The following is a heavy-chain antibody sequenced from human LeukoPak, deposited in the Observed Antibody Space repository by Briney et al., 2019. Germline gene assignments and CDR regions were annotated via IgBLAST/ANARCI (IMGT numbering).Heavy chain of an antibody. V-gene: IGHV4-39*01. CDR2: IHNTGST. Sequence: KPSETLSLTCTVSGGSISSVAYYWGWIRQPPGKGLEWIATIHNTGSTYYNPSLKSRITISIDASRNQISLELNSVTAADTATYYCAKSHLGVPHDYWGQGTLVTVSS. D-gene: IGHD3-3*01. J-gene: IGHJ4*02. CDR1: GGSISSVAYY. CDR3: AKSHLGVPHDY.